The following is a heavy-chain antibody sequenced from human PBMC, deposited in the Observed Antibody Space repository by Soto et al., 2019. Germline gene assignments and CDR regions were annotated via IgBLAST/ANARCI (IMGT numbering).Heavy chain of an antibody. V-gene: IGHV4-30-2*01. CDR1: WDSISKRGDY. J-gene: IGHJ5*02. CDR2: IYHSGST. CDR3: ARVPSP. Sequence: SETMSLTWSVAWDSISKRGDYWSWIRQPPGKGLEWIGYIYHSGSTYYNPSLKSRVTISVDRSKNQFSLKLSSVTAADTAVYCCARVPSPWVQGTLVTVSS.